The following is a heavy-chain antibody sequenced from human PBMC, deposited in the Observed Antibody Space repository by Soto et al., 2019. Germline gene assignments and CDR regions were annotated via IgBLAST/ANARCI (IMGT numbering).Heavy chain of an antibody. V-gene: IGHV4-39*01. Sequence: PSETLSLTCTVSGDSISSCDFYWGWIRQPPGKGLEWIGSIYYRGNAYYNPSLQPRVTISLDKSKSQFSLKLNSVTAADSAVYFCARLEGLATISYYFDFWGPGALVTVSS. CDR3: ARLEGLATISYYFDF. CDR1: GDSISSCDFY. J-gene: IGHJ4*02. D-gene: IGHD3-9*01. CDR2: IYYRGNA.